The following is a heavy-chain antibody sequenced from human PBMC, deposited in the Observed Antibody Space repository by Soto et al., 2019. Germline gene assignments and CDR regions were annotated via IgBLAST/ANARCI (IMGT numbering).Heavy chain of an antibody. V-gene: IGHV4-39*01. CDR1: GDSISSANDY. J-gene: IGHJ5*02. CDR3: AANLGDLYKWFDP. Sequence: SETLSLTCIVSGDSISSANDYWGWVRQPPGKGLEWIGTIHYGGTTYYNPSLRSRVTISVDTSKNQFSLNLSSVTAADTAVYYCAANLGDLYKWFDPWGQGTLVTVSS. CDR2: IHYGGTT. D-gene: IGHD2-21*02.